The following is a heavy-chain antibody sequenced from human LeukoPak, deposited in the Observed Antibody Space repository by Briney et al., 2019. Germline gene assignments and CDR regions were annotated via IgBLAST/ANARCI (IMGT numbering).Heavy chain of an antibody. V-gene: IGHV3-9*01. Sequence: PGRSLRLSCAASGFTFDDYAMHWVRQAPGKGLEWVSGISRNSGSIGYADSVKGRFTISRDNAKNSLYLQMNSLRAEDTALYYCAKDSGPEPVAGQSWGQGTLVTVSS. CDR1: GFTFDDYA. D-gene: IGHD6-19*01. J-gene: IGHJ4*02. CDR3: AKDSGPEPVAGQS. CDR2: ISRNSGSI.